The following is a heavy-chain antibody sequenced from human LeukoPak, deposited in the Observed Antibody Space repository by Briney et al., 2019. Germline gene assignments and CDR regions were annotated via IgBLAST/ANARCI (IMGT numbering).Heavy chain of an antibody. V-gene: IGHV4-34*01. Sequence: PSETLSLTCAVYGGSFSGYYWSWIRQPPGKGLEWIGEINHSGSTNYNPSLKSRVTISVDTSKNQFSLKLSSATAADTAVYYCARGLGTRGVDYWGQGTLVTVSS. J-gene: IGHJ4*02. D-gene: IGHD6-13*01. CDR1: GGSFSGYY. CDR3: ARGLGTRGVDY. CDR2: INHSGST.